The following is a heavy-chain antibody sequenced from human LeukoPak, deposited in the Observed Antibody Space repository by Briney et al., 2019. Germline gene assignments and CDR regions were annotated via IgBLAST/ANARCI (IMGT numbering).Heavy chain of an antibody. J-gene: IGHJ4*02. CDR2: IYSGGST. D-gene: IGHD3-16*01. V-gene: IGHV3-53*01. Sequence: GSLRLSCAASGFTFGGYGMGWVRQAPGEGLEWVSFIYSGGSTYYADSVKGRFTISRDNSKNTLYLQMNSLRPEDTAVYYCARALYRGYYFDYWGQGTLVTVSP. CDR3: ARALYRGYYFDY. CDR1: GFTFGGYG.